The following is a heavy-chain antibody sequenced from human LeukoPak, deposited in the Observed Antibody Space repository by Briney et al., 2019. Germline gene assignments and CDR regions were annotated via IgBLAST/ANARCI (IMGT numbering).Heavy chain of an antibody. CDR1: GFTFSRYG. J-gene: IGHJ4*02. CDR2: ISSSSSTI. Sequence: PGGSLRLSCAGSGFTFSRYGFNWVRQAPGKGLEWVSYISSSSSTIYYADSVKGRFTISRDNSKNTLYLQMNSLRAEDTAVYYCAKDFLLGGWYGDYWGQGTLVTVSS. CDR3: AKDFLLGGWYGDY. D-gene: IGHD6-19*01. V-gene: IGHV3-48*01.